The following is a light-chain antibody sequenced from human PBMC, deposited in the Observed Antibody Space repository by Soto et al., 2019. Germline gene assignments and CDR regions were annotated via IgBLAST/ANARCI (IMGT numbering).Light chain of an antibody. J-gene: IGKJ1*01. CDR2: DAS. V-gene: IGKV1-5*01. Sequence: DIEMTQSPSTLSASVGDRVTITCRASQTIRRWLAWYQQRPGKAPKVLIYDASTLESGVPARFGGSGSETQFSLTISSLQPEDSATYYCQHYNSGPWTFGQGTKVEIK. CDR1: QTIRRW. CDR3: QHYNSGPWT.